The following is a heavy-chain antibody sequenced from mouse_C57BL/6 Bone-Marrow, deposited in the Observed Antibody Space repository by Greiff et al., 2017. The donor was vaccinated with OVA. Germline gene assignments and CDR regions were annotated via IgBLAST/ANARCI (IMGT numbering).Heavy chain of an antibody. D-gene: IGHD1-1*01. Sequence: EVKLVESGPELVKPGASVKISCKASGYSFTDYNMNWVKQSNGKSLEWIGVINPNYGTTSYNQKFKGKATLTVDQSSSTAYMQLNSLTSEDSAVYYCARSSLYGSSPYYFDYWGQGTTLTVSS. J-gene: IGHJ2*01. CDR2: INPNYGTT. CDR1: GYSFTDYN. V-gene: IGHV1-39*01. CDR3: ARSSLYGSSPYYFDY.